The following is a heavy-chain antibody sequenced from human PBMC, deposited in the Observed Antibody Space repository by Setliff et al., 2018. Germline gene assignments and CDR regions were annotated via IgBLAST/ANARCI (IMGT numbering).Heavy chain of an antibody. Sequence: SETLSLTCTVSGYSISSGYYWGWIRQPPGKGLEWIGNMYHSGSVYYNPSLKSRVTISVDTSKNQFSLKLSSVTAADTAVYYCATVRIRTAMIPMGFDPWGQGTLVTVSS. CDR2: MYHSGSV. D-gene: IGHD5-18*01. CDR3: ATVRIRTAMIPMGFDP. CDR1: GYSISSGYY. J-gene: IGHJ5*02. V-gene: IGHV4-38-2*02.